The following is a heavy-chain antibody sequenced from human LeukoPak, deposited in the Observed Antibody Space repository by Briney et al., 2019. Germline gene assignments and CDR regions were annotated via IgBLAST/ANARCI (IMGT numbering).Heavy chain of an antibody. J-gene: IGHJ4*02. CDR2: IIPIFGTA. D-gene: IGHD3-9*01. Sequence: ASVKVSCKASGGTFSSYAISWVRQAPGQGLEWMGGIIPIFGTANYAQKFQGRVTITADKSTSTAYMELSSLRSEDTAVYYCARGPVRDIFPVYFDYWGQGTLVTVSS. CDR3: ARGPVRDIFPVYFDY. CDR1: GGTFSSYA. V-gene: IGHV1-69*06.